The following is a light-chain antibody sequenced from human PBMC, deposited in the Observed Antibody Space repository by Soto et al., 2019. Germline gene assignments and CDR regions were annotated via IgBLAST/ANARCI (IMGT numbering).Light chain of an antibody. J-gene: IGKJ1*01. V-gene: IGKV3-20*01. Sequence: EIVLTQSPGTLSLSPGERATLSCRASQSVTGSHLAWYQQQPGQAPRLLMYGASSRATGIPVRFSGSGSGTDFTLTISRLEPEEFAVDYCQQYGSAPWTFGQGTKVEI. CDR3: QQYGSAPWT. CDR1: QSVTGSH. CDR2: GAS.